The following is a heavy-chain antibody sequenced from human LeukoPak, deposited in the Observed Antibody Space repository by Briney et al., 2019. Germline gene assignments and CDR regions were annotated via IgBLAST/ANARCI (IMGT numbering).Heavy chain of an antibody. V-gene: IGHV1-69*05. CDR2: IIPIFGTA. CDR1: GGTFSSYA. D-gene: IGHD3-9*01. Sequence: SVKVSCKASGGTFSSYAISWVRQAPGQGLEWMRGIIPIFGTANYAQKFQGRVTITTDESTSTAYMELSSLRSEDTAVYYCARTYSGLTQLRSFDWSRDDAFDIWGQGTMVTVSS. CDR3: ARTYSGLTQLRSFDWSRDDAFDI. J-gene: IGHJ3*02.